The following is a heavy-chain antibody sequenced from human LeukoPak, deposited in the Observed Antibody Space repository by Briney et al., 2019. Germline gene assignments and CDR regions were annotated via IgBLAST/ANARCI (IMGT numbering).Heavy chain of an antibody. J-gene: IGHJ4*02. D-gene: IGHD1-26*01. CDR2: ISSSISYI. CDR1: GFTFSSYS. CDR3: ARIYSGSHYS. Sequence: GGSLRLSCTTSGFTFSSYSMNWVRQAPGKGLEWVSSISSSISYIYYADSVKGRFTISRDTSKNTLFLRMNSLRAEDTAVYYCARIYSGSHYSWGQGTLVTISS. V-gene: IGHV3-21*04.